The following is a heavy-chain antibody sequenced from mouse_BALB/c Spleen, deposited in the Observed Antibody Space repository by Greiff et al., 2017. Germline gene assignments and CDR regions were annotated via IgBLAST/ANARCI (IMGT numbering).Heavy chain of an antibody. D-gene: IGHD2-1*01. J-gene: IGHJ4*01. CDR1: GDSITSCY. V-gene: IGHV3-8*02. Sequence: EVKLLESGPSLVKPSQTLSLTCSVTGDSITSCYWNWIRKFPGNKLEYLGYISYSGSTYYDPSLKSRISITRDTSKNQYYLQLNSVATEDTATYYCAIYYDNYYAMDDWGQGTSVTVSS. CDR3: AIYYDNYYAMDD. CDR2: ISYSGST.